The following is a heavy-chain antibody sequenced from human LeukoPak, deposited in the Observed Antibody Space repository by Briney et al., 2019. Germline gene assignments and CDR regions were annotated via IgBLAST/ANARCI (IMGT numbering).Heavy chain of an antibody. D-gene: IGHD1-26*01. V-gene: IGHV3-30*04. J-gene: IGHJ4*02. CDR3: AKINSGSYTDY. CDR1: RFTFSSYA. Sequence: PGGSLRLSCAASRFTFSSYAMHWVRQAPGKGPEWVSVISYDGSDKHYADSVKGRFTISRDNSKNTLSLQMNSLKAEDTAVYYCAKINSGSYTDYWGQGTLVTVSS. CDR2: ISYDGSDK.